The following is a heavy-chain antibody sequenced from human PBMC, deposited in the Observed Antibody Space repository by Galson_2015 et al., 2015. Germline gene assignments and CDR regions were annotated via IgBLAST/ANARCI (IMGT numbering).Heavy chain of an antibody. Sequence: SLRLSCAASGFTFSSYGMHWVRQAPGKGLEWVAVISYDGSNKYYPGSVKGRFTISRENAKNSLYLQMNSLRAGDTAVYYCARARYDMGAFEIWGQGTMVTVSS. J-gene: IGHJ3*02. CDR3: ARARYDMGAFEI. V-gene: IGHV3-30*03. CDR2: ISYDGSNK. CDR1: GFTFSSYG. D-gene: IGHD3-9*01.